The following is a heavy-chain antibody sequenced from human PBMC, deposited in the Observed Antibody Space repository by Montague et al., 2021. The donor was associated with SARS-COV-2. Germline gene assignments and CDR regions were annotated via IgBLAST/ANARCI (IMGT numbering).Heavy chain of an antibody. CDR1: GGSFSDYY. Sequence: SETLSLTCAVYGGSFSDYYWSWIRQPPGKGLEWIGEINHRGTSNYSPSLKSRVSISVDTSKNQFSLYLSSVTAADTAVYYCARGRQHFNMIVVVMTGGEYYFDYWGQGTLVTVSS. CDR3: ARGRQHFNMIVVVMTGGEYYFDY. V-gene: IGHV4-34*01. CDR2: INHRGTS. J-gene: IGHJ4*02. D-gene: IGHD3-22*01.